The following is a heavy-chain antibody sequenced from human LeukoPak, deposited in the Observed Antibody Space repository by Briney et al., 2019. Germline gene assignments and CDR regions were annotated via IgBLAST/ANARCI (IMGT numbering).Heavy chain of an antibody. Sequence: HAGGSLRLSCVASGFSFSTYAMVWVRQAPGKGLEWVSAMTRDGRTFYADSVQGRVTISRDNSKNTLYLQMNSLRAEDTAVYFCATELHGSGNYAFDYWGQGTLVTVSS. J-gene: IGHJ4*02. V-gene: IGHV3-23*01. CDR2: MTRDGRT. D-gene: IGHD3-10*01. CDR1: GFSFSTYA. CDR3: ATELHGSGNYAFDY.